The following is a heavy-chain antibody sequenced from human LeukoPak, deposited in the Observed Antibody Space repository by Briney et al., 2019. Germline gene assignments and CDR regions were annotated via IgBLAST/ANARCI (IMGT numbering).Heavy chain of an antibody. CDR2: IWYDGSNQ. V-gene: IGHV3-33*01. CDR1: GFTFSSYG. CDR3: ARDGSPSYYYDSSGPRNAFDI. D-gene: IGHD3-22*01. Sequence: GGSLRLSCAASGFTFSSYGMHWVRQAPGKGLEWVAVIWYDGSNQYYADSVKGRFTISRDNSKNTLYLQMNSLRAEDTAVYYCARDGSPSYYYDSSGPRNAFDIWGQGTMVTVSS. J-gene: IGHJ3*02.